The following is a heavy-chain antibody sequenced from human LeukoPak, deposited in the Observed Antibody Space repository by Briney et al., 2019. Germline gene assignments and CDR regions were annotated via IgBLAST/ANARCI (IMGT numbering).Heavy chain of an antibody. CDR3: ATDSGDYGWGTNWSDP. Sequence: GASVKVSCKASGGTFSTYAISWVRQAPGQGLEWMGGIIPIFGPPNYAQKFQGRVTITADESTYTAYMELSSLRSEDTAVYYCATDSGDYGWGTNWSDPWGQGTLVTVSS. D-gene: IGHD4-17*01. J-gene: IGHJ5*02. CDR2: IIPIFGPP. CDR1: GGTFSTYA. V-gene: IGHV1-69*01.